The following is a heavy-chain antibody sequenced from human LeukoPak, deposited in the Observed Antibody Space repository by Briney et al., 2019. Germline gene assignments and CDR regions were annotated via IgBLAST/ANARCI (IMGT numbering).Heavy chain of an antibody. V-gene: IGHV4-34*01. Sequence: PSETLSLTCAVYGGSFSGYYWSWIRQPPGKGLEWIGEIKHSGSTNYNTSLKSRVTISVDTSKNQFSLKLSSVTAADTAVYYCARGKGGWYRPFDYWGQGTLVTVSS. CDR3: ARGKGGWYRPFDY. CDR2: IKHSGST. CDR1: GGSFSGYY. D-gene: IGHD6-19*01. J-gene: IGHJ4*02.